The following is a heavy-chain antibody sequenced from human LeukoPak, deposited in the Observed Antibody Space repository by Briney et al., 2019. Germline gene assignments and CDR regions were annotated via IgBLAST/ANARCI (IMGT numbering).Heavy chain of an antibody. CDR2: ISSNGGST. D-gene: IGHD1-7*01. V-gene: IGHV3-64*04. CDR3: AKDLTGVNYCLDQ. Sequence: GGSLRLSCSASGFTFSSYAMHWVRQAPGKGLEYVSAISSNGGSTYYADSVKGRFTISRDNSKNTLYLQMNSLRAEDTAVYYCAKDLTGVNYCLDQWGQGTLVTVSS. CDR1: GFTFSSYA. J-gene: IGHJ4*02.